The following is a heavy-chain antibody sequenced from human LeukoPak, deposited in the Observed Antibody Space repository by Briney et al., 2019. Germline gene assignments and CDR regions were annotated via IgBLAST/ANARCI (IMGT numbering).Heavy chain of an antibody. CDR1: GGTFSSYA. J-gene: IGHJ4*02. V-gene: IGHV1-69*01. CDR3: ARDRDPMVDYSNYEFDY. Sequence: SSVKVSCKASGGTFSSYAISWVRQAPGQGLEWMGGIIPIFGTANYAQKFQGRVTITADESTSTAYMEMSSLRSEDTDVYYCARDRDPMVDYSNYEFDYWGQGTLVTVSS. CDR2: IIPIFGTA. D-gene: IGHD4-11*01.